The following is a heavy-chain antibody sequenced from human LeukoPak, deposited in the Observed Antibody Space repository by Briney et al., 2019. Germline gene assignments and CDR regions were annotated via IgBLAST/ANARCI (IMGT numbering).Heavy chain of an antibody. V-gene: IGHV3-23*01. CDR1: GFTFSSYA. D-gene: IGHD3-22*01. J-gene: IGHJ4*02. Sequence: GGSLRLSCAASGFTFSSYAMSWVRQAPGKGLEWVSAISGSGGSTYYADSVKGRFTISRDNSKNTLYLQMNSLRAEDTAVYYCARDVGENYYDSSGYLFDYWGQGTLVTVSS. CDR2: ISGSGGST. CDR3: ARDVGENYYDSSGYLFDY.